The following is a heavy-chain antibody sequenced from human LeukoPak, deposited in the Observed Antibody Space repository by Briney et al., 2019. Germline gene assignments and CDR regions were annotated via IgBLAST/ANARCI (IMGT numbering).Heavy chain of an antibody. CDR3: AKDLPPGYFLDCSGWLGLDY. CDR1: GFTFNDYA. D-gene: IGHD6-19*01. V-gene: IGHV3-9*01. Sequence: GGSLRLSCAASGFTFNDYAMHWVRQAPGKGLEWVSGNSWNSCHKGYVDSVKGRLTVSRDNAKNSLYLQMDSLRPEDTAFYYCAKDLPPGYFLDCSGWLGLDYWGQGTLVTVSS. J-gene: IGHJ4*02. CDR2: NSWNSCHK.